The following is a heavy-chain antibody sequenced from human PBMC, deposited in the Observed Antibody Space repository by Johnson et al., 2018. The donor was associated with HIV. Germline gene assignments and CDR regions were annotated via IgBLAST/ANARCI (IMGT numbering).Heavy chain of an antibody. CDR3: ARRTVTALFDI. Sequence: QVQRVESGGGVVQPGKSLRLSCVASAFAFSSYAMHWVRQTPGKGLEWVAVISSDGSNKYFADSVKGRFIISRDNSKNTLNLQMNSLRDEDTAVYYCARRTVTALFDIWGHGTLVTVSS. D-gene: IGHD4-17*01. V-gene: IGHV3-30*04. CDR1: AFAFSSYA. J-gene: IGHJ3*02. CDR2: ISSDGSNK.